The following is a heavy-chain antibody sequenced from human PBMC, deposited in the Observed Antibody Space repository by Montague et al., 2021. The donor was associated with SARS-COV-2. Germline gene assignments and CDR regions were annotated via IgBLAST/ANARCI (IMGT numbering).Heavy chain of an antibody. D-gene: IGHD2-21*02. CDR3: ARAYCGGDCYFYWYFDL. CDR1: GDSVSSHIAT. J-gene: IGHJ2*01. V-gene: IGHV6-1*01. CDR2: TYYRSKWYN. Sequence: CAISGDSVSSHIATRNWIRQSPSRGLEWLGSTYYRSKWYNDYAVSVKSRVIINPDTSNNRISLQLNSVTPEDTAVYYCARAYCGGDCYFYWYFDLWGRGTLVTVSS.